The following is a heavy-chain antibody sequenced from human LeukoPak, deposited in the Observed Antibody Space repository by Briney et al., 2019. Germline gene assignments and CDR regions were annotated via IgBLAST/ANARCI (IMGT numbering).Heavy chain of an antibody. J-gene: IGHJ4*02. CDR1: GFTFTDFY. Sequence: PGGSLRLSCAASGFTFTDFYMNWVRQAPGKGLEWVANIKQDGSEKYYVDSVKGRFTISRDNAKNSLYLQMNSLRAEDTAVYYCARESYYDSSGYYGDYWGQGTLVTVSS. V-gene: IGHV3-7*01. CDR3: ARESYYDSSGYYGDY. CDR2: IKQDGSEK. D-gene: IGHD3-22*01.